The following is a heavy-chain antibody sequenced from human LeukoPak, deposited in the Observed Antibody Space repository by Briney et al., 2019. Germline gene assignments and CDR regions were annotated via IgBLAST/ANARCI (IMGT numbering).Heavy chain of an antibody. V-gene: IGHV3-30*04. CDR1: GFTFSSYA. Sequence: GGSLRLSCAASGFTFSSYAMHWVRQAPGKGLEWVAVISYDGSNKYYADSVKGRFTISRDNSKNTLYLQMNSLRAEDTAVYYCARDRRSGSYYEVFDYWGQGTLVTVSS. CDR2: ISYDGSNK. D-gene: IGHD1-26*01. CDR3: ARDRRSGSYYEVFDY. J-gene: IGHJ4*02.